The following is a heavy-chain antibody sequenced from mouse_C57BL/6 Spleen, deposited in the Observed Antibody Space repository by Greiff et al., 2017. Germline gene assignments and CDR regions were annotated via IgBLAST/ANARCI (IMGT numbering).Heavy chain of an antibody. V-gene: IGHV1-63*01. D-gene: IGHD1-3*01. CDR3: ASRSYNNYYAFDY. CDR1: GYTFTNYW. Sequence: QVQLQQSGAELVRPGTSVKMSCKASGYTFTNYWIRWAKQRPGHGLEWIGEIYPGGGYTNYNEKFKGKATLTADKSSSTAYMQFSSLTSEDSAIYYCASRSYNNYYAFDYWGQGTSVTVSS. J-gene: IGHJ4*01. CDR2: IYPGGGYT.